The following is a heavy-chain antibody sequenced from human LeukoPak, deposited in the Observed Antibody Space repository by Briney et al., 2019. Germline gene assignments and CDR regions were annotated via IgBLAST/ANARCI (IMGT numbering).Heavy chain of an antibody. J-gene: IGHJ4*02. CDR3: ARGRLSPSAFRPFEH. CDR2: IFYSGNT. Sequence: SETLSLTCSVSGDLITTSYWNWIRQPPGQGLEWIGSIFYSGNTKYNPALQSRVTISVDTSKNQFSLEVNSVTAADTAVYYCARGRLSPSAFRPFEHWGRGTLVTVSS. CDR1: GDLITTSY. V-gene: IGHV4-59*01. D-gene: IGHD2/OR15-2a*01.